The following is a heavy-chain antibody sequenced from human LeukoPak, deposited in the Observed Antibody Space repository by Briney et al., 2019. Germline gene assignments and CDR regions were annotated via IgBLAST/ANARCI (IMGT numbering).Heavy chain of an antibody. CDR1: GGSISSSSYY. CDR3: ARASHYYGSGSYPSDV. J-gene: IGHJ6*04. Sequence: SETLSLTCTVSGGSISSSSYYWGWIRQPPGKGLEWIGSIYYSGSTFYNPSLKSRVTISVDTSKNQFSLKLSSVTAADTAVYYCARASHYYGSGSYPSDVWGKGTTVTISS. D-gene: IGHD3-10*01. CDR2: IYYSGST. V-gene: IGHV4-39*01.